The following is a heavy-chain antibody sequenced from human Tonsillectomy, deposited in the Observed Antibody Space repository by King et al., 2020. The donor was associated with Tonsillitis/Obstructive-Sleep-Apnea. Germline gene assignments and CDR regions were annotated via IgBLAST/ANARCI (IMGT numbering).Heavy chain of an antibody. V-gene: IGHV4-34*01. CDR2: INHSGST. J-gene: IGHJ4*02. D-gene: IGHD2-8*01. Sequence: VQLQQWGAGLLKPSETLSLTCAVYGGSFSGYYWSWIRQPPGKGLEWIGEINHSGSTYYNASLKSRVTISVDTSKNQFSLKLGSVTAADTAVYYCARGLMGPRLSDWGQGTLVTVSS. CDR1: GGSFSGYY. CDR3: ARGLMGPRLSD.